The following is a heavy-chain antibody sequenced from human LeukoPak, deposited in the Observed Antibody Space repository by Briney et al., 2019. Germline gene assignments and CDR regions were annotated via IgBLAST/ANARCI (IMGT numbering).Heavy chain of an antibody. CDR2: ISWNSGSI. J-gene: IGHJ4*02. CDR3: AKAKSLYYDSSGYLDY. V-gene: IGHV3-9*01. CDR1: GFTFDDYA. D-gene: IGHD3-22*01. Sequence: PGRSLRLSCAAPGFTFDDYAMHWVRQAPGKGLEWVSGISWNSGSIGYADSVKGRFTISRDNAKNSLYLQMNSLRAEDTALYYCAKAKSLYYDSSGYLDYWGQGTLVTVSS.